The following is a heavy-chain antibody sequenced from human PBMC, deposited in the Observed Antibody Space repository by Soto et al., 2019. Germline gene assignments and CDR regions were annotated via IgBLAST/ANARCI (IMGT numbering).Heavy chain of an antibody. CDR3: AREGFSGAYYGY. Sequence: VKVSCKASGGTFGSYPISWVRQAPRQGLEWMGGIVPIFGTGKYAQVFQDRVSITADESTSTVYMELSSLRSDDTAVYYCAREGFSGAYYGYWGQGTPVTVSS. CDR2: IVPIFGTG. D-gene: IGHD1-26*01. V-gene: IGHV1-69*13. J-gene: IGHJ4*02. CDR1: GGTFGSYP.